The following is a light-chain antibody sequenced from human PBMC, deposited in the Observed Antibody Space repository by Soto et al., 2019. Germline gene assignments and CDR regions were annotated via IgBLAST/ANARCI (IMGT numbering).Light chain of an antibody. J-gene: IGKJ5*01. CDR3: QQFNSYPIT. CDR1: QTISSW. Sequence: DSQMTQSPSTLSGSVGDRVSSTCRASQTISSWLAWYQQKPGKAPKLLIYKASTLKSGVPSRFSGSGSGTEFTLTIGGLQPDDFATYYCQQFNSYPITFGQGTRLEIK. CDR2: KAS. V-gene: IGKV1-5*03.